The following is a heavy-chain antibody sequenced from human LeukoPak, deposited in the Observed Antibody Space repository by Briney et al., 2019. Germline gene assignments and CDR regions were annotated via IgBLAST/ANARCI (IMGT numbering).Heavy chain of an antibody. CDR1: GGSISSSSYY. Sequence: PSETLSLTCTVSGGSISSSSYYWGWIRQPPGKGLEWIGSIYYSGSTYYNPSLKSRVTISVDTSKNQSSLKLSSVTASDTAVYYCARRFAPSRNDAFDIWGQGTMVTVSS. CDR2: IYYSGST. CDR3: ARRFAPSRNDAFDI. J-gene: IGHJ3*02. V-gene: IGHV4-39*01. D-gene: IGHD3-10*01.